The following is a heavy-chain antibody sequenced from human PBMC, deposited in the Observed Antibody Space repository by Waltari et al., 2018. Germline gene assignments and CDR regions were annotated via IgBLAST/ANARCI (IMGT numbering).Heavy chain of an antibody. J-gene: IGHJ5*02. CDR1: GGSFSGYY. V-gene: IGHV4-34*01. CDR2: INHSGTT. D-gene: IGHD6-13*01. CDR3: ARGSGAAAGNWFDP. Sequence: QVQLQQWGAGLLKPSETLSLTCAVYGGSFSGYYWSWIRQPPGKGLEWIGEINHSGTTNYNPSLKSRVTISVDTSKNQFSLKRSSVTAADTAVYYCARGSGAAAGNWFDPWGQGTLVTVSS.